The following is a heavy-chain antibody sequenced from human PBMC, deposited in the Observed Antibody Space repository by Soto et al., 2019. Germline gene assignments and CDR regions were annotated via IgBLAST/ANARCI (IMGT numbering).Heavy chain of an antibody. J-gene: IGHJ4*02. CDR2: ISGSGGST. V-gene: IGHV3-23*01. CDR3: ASNSSGWDHFDY. CDR1: GFTFSSYA. D-gene: IGHD6-19*01. Sequence: EVQLLESGGGLVQPGGSLRLSCAASGFTFSSYALNWVRQASGKGLEWVSAISGSGGSTYYADSVKGRFTISRDNSKNTRYLQMNSLRAEDTAVYYCASNSSGWDHFDYWGQGTLVTVSS.